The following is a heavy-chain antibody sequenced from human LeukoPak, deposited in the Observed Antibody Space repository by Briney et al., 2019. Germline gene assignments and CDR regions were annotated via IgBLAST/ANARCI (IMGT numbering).Heavy chain of an antibody. Sequence: SETLSLTCTVSGGSISNYYWSWIRQPPGKGLEWIGYIYHSGSTNYNPSLKSRVTISVDKSKNQFSLKLSSVTAADTAVYYCARAGGLWFGELFPNWFDPWGQGTLVTVSS. CDR1: GGSISNYY. CDR3: ARAGGLWFGELFPNWFDP. D-gene: IGHD3-10*01. J-gene: IGHJ5*02. CDR2: IYHSGST. V-gene: IGHV4-59*12.